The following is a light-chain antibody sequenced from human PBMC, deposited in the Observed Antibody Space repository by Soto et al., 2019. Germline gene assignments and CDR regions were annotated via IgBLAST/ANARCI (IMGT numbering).Light chain of an antibody. CDR2: AAS. Sequence: DIQMTQSPSSLSASVGDRVTITCRASRGISNYLAWYQQKPGKVPKLLIHAASTLQSGVPSRFSGSGSGTDFTLTISSPQPEDVETYYCQKYNSVPLSFGGGTKVDIK. V-gene: IGKV1-27*01. J-gene: IGKJ4*01. CDR1: RGISNY. CDR3: QKYNSVPLS.